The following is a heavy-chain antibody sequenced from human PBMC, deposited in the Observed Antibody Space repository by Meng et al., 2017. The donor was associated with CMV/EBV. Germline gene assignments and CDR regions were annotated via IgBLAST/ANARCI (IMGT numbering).Heavy chain of an antibody. CDR2: IYYSGST. J-gene: IGHJ6*02. Sequence: GSLRLSCTVSGGSISSSSYYWGWIRQPPGKGLEWIGSIYYSGSTYYNPSLKSRVTISVDTSKNQFSLKLSSVTAADTAVYYCARDQGSGWYYYYYGMDVWGQGTTVTVSS. D-gene: IGHD6-19*01. V-gene: IGHV4-39*07. CDR1: GGSISSSSYY. CDR3: ARDQGSGWYYYYYGMDV.